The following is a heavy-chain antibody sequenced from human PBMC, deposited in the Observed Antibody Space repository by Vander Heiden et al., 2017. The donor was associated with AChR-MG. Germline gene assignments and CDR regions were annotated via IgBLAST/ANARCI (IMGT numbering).Heavy chain of an antibody. Sequence: QVQLVQSGAEVKKPGASVKVSCKASGYTFTGYYMHWVRQAPGQGLEWMGWINPNSGGTNYAQKFQGRVTMTRDTSISTAYMELSRLRSDDTAVYYCARDTDGSGSLNWFDPWGQGTLVTVSS. D-gene: IGHD3-10*01. CDR3: ARDTDGSGSLNWFDP. J-gene: IGHJ5*02. CDR1: GYTFTGYY. CDR2: INPNSGGT. V-gene: IGHV1-2*02.